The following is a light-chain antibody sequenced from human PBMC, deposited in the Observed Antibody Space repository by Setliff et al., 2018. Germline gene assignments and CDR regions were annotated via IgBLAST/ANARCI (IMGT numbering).Light chain of an antibody. Sequence: QSVLTQPASVSGSPGQSITFPCTGTSSDVGYYNYVSWYQQHPGKAPKLMIYDVSKRPSGVPDRFSGSKSGNTASLTISGLQAEDEADYYCCSYAGSYTSLYVFGTGTKV. CDR2: DVS. CDR3: CSYAGSYTSLYV. CDR1: SSDVGYYNY. J-gene: IGLJ1*01. V-gene: IGLV2-11*01.